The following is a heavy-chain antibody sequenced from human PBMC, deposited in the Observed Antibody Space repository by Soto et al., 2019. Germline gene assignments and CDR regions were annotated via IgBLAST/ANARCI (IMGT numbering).Heavy chain of an antibody. J-gene: IGHJ3*02. D-gene: IGHD2-15*01. Sequence: PSETLSLTCTFSCGSVIRGIYYWSWMRQPPGKGLEWIGYIYYSGNTNYNPSLKSRVTISVDTSKNQFSLKLSSVTAADTAVYYCARDKYCRGGYCYSEGAFDIWGQGTMVTVSS. CDR3: ARDKYCRGGYCYSEGAFDI. CDR1: CGSVIRGIYY. V-gene: IGHV4-61*01. CDR2: IYYSGNT.